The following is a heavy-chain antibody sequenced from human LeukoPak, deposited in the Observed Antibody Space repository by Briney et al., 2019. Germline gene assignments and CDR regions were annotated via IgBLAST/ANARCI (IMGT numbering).Heavy chain of an antibody. V-gene: IGHV3-7*01. CDR1: GFTFSSYW. D-gene: IGHD1-1*01. Sequence: PGGSLRLSCAASGFTFSSYWMSWVRQAPGKGLEWVANIKQDGSEKYYVDSVKGRFTISRDNAKNSLYLQMNSLRAEDTAVYYCARDQGYNWNDVFWGERDGIDYWGQGTLVTVSS. CDR3: ARDQGYNWNDVFWGERDGIDY. CDR2: IKQDGSEK. J-gene: IGHJ4*02.